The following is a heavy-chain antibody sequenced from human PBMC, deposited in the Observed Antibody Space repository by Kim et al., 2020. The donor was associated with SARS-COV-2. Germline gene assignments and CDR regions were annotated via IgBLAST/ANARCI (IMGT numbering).Heavy chain of an antibody. V-gene: IGHV3-23*01. Sequence: GGSLRLSCAASGFTFSSYAMTWVRQAPGKGLEWVSAISRSGDSTYYADSVKGRFTISRDNSKNTLYLHMYSLRAEDTAVYYCAKYEFWAIPPYYYYYYYMDVWGKGTTVTVSS. CDR1: GFTFSSYA. D-gene: IGHD2-21*01. CDR3: AKYEFWAIPPYYYYYYYMDV. CDR2: ISRSGDST. J-gene: IGHJ6*03.